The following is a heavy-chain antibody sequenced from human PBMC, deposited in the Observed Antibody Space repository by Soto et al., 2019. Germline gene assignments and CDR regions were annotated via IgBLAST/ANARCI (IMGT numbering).Heavy chain of an antibody. J-gene: IGHJ4*02. CDR1: GFTFDDYA. D-gene: IGHD6-19*01. CDR2: INWNSGTV. V-gene: IGHV3-9*01. CDR3: AKGFRSGWYEGFDY. Sequence: EVQLVESGGGWVQPGRSLRLSCAASGFTFDDYAMHCVRQAPGKGLGWVSGINWNSGTVGYADSVKGRFTISRDNAKNSLHLQMNSLRPDDTALYYWAKGFRSGWYEGFDYWGQGTLVTVSS.